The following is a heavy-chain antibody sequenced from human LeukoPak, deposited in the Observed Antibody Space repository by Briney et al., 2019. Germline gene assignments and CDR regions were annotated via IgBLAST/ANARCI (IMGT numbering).Heavy chain of an antibody. CDR2: IYYSGST. Sequence: SETLSLTCTVSGASISSYHWSWIRQPPGKGLEWFVYIYYSGSTNYNPSLKSRVTISVDTSKNQFSLKLSSVIAADTAVYYGARSQSSGWYSSDFWGQGTLVTVSS. CDR3: ARSQSSGWYSSDF. CDR1: GASISSYH. J-gene: IGHJ4*02. D-gene: IGHD6-19*01. V-gene: IGHV4-59*01.